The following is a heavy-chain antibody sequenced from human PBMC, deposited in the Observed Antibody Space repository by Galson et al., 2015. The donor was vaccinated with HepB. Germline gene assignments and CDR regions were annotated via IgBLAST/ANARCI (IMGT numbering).Heavy chain of an antibody. D-gene: IGHD3-9*01. CDR3: ARMYYDILTGYLGWFDP. Sequence: SCKASGYTFTSYGISWVRQAPGQGLEWMGWISAYNGNTNYAQKLQGRVTMTTDTSTSTAYMELRSLRSDDTAVYYCARMYYDILTGYLGWFDPWGQGTLVTVSS. CDR2: ISAYNGNT. J-gene: IGHJ5*02. V-gene: IGHV1-18*04. CDR1: GYTFTSYG.